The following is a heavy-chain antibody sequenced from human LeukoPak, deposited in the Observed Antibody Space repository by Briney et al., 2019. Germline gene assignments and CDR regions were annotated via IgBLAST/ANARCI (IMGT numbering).Heavy chain of an antibody. Sequence: PSETLSLTCTVSGGPISSGDYYWGWIRQPPGMGPEWIGSINYRGTTYYNPSLQSRVAISVDTSKNQFSLQLTSVTATDTAVYYCARVSRDSGNYYTFLDYWDQGTLVTVSS. J-gene: IGHJ4*02. V-gene: IGHV4-39*07. CDR1: GGPISSGDYY. CDR2: INYRGTT. D-gene: IGHD1-26*01. CDR3: ARVSRDSGNYYTFLDY.